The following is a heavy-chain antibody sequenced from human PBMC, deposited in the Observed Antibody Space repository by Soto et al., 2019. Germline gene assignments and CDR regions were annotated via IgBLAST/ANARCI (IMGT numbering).Heavy chain of an antibody. D-gene: IGHD3-10*01. J-gene: IGHJ3*02. CDR3: ARVGAYEDAFDI. Sequence: ASVKVSCKASGYTFTSYAMHCVRQAPGQRLEWMGWINAGNGNTKYSQKFQGRVTITRDTSASTAYMELSSLRSEDTAVYYCARVGAYEDAFDIWGQGTMVTVSS. CDR2: INAGNGNT. V-gene: IGHV1-3*01. CDR1: GYTFTSYA.